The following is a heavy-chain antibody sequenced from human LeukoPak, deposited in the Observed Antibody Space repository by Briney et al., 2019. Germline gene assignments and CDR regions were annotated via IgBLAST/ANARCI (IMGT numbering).Heavy chain of an antibody. D-gene: IGHD3/OR15-3a*01. CDR1: GGSISTNKYN. V-gene: IGHV4-39*01. CDR2: RNYSGST. Sequence: PSETLFLTCTVSGGSISTNKYNSGWIRQPPGKGLEWLVRRNYSGSTNSKASRKSRVTMSVDASQNQFALQLSSVTAAETAVYYCATTPRTRQEKEFDYWGQGTLVTVSS. CDR3: ATTPRTRQEKEFDY. J-gene: IGHJ4*02.